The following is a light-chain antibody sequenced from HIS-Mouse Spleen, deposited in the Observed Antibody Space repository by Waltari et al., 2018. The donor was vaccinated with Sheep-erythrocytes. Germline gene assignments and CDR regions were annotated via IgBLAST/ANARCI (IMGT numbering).Light chain of an antibody. CDR1: QSISSY. CDR3: QQSYSTPRT. V-gene: IGKV1-39*01. Sequence: DIQMTQSPSSLSASVGDRVTITCRASQSISSYLNWYQQKPGKAPKPLIYAASSLQSGVRSRFSGSGSGTEFTLTISSLQPEDFATYYCQQSYSTPRTFGQGTKVEIK. J-gene: IGKJ1*01. CDR2: AAS.